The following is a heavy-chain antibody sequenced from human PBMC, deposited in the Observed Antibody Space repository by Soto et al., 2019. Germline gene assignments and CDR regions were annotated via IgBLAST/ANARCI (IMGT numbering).Heavy chain of an antibody. D-gene: IGHD4-4*01. CDR3: ARGDRSTVTSLDLFDY. Sequence: SETLSLTCAVYGGSFSGYYWSWIRQPPGKGLEWIGEINHSGSTNYNPSLKSRVTISVDTSKNQFSLKLSSVTAADTAVYYCARGDRSTVTSLDLFDYWGQGSLVTVSS. CDR1: GGSFSGYY. CDR2: INHSGST. V-gene: IGHV4-34*01. J-gene: IGHJ4*02.